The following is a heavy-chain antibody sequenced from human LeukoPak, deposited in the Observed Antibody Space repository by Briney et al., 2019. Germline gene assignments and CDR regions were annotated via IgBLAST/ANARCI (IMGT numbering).Heavy chain of an antibody. V-gene: IGHV3-21*01. CDR2: ISSSSSYI. D-gene: IGHD5-18*01. CDR1: GFTFSSYS. CDR3: ARVGIQLWLDAFDI. Sequence: PGGSLRLSCAASGFTFSSYSMNWVRQAPGKGLEWVSSISSSSSYIYYADSVKGRFTISRDNAKNSLYLQMNSLRAEDTAVYYCARVGIQLWLDAFDIWGQGTMVTVSS. J-gene: IGHJ3*02.